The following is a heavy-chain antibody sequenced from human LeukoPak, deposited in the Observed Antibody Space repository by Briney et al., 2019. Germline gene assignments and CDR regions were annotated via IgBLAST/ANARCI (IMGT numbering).Heavy chain of an antibody. CDR2: ISSSGSTT. CDR3: ARVSERGLPPDY. J-gene: IGHJ4*02. D-gene: IGHD2-15*01. Sequence: GGSLRLSCAASGFTFSTYEMNWVRQAPGKGLEWVSYISSSGSTTFSADSVKGRFTISRDNAKNSLYLQMNSLRAEDTAVYYCARVSERGLPPDYWGQGTLVTVSS. V-gene: IGHV3-48*03. CDR1: GFTFSTYE.